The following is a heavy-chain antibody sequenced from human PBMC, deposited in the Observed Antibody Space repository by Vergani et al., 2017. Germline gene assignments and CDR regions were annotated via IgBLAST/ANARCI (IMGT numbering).Heavy chain of an antibody. CDR3: YTDYHDY. Sequence: EVQVVESGGGLIKPGGSLRLSCVDSGITFKNARINWVRQAPGKGLEWIGRIRGKNDGGTADYAAPLKGRFTISRDDSKDSAFLLVNNLKTEDTAVYFCYTDYHDYWVQGTLVTVSS. V-gene: IGHV3-15*01. CDR2: IRGKNDGGTA. J-gene: IGHJ4*02. CDR1: GITFKNAR. D-gene: IGHD2-2*02.